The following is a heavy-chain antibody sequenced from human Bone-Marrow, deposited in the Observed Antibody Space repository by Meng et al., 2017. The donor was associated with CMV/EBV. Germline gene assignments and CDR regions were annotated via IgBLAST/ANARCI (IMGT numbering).Heavy chain of an antibody. Sequence: GVSLRLSCAASGFTFSSYGMHWVRQAPGKGLEWVAFIRYDGSNKYYADSVKGRFTISRDNSKNTLYLQMNSLRAEDTAVYYCATLDEIVVVPAAKRLLSPQRFFDYWGQGTLVTVSS. CDR1: GFTFSSYG. CDR2: IRYDGSNK. J-gene: IGHJ4*02. D-gene: IGHD2-2*01. V-gene: IGHV3-30*02. CDR3: ATLDEIVVVPAAKRLLSPQRFFDY.